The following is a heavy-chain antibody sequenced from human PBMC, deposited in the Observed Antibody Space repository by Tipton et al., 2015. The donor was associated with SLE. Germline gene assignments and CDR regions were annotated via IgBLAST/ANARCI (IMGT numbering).Heavy chain of an antibody. D-gene: IGHD3-10*01. CDR3: ARGRVVHQWFGYYYMDV. J-gene: IGHJ6*03. CDR2: IYHSGST. V-gene: IGHV4-38-2*02. Sequence: TLSLTCTVSGYSISSAYYWGWIRQPPGKGLEWIGNIYHSGSTFSSPSLKSRVTISVDTSKNQFSLKLTPVTAADTAVYYCARGRVVHQWFGYYYMDVWGNGTTVTVSS. CDR1: GYSISSAYY.